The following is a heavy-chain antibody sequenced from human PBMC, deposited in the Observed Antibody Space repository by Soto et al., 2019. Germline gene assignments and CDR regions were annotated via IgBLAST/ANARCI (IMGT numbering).Heavy chain of an antibody. J-gene: IGHJ4*02. CDR2: ISVSGGST. V-gene: IGHV3-23*01. D-gene: IGHD5-18*01. Sequence: PGGSLRRSCAASGFTFSSYAMSWVRQAPGKGLEWVSAISVSGGSTYYADSVKGRFTISRDNSKNTLYLQMNSLRAEDTAVYYCATVPGIQLWFDYRGQGTLITVSS. CDR3: ATVPGIQLWFDY. CDR1: GFTFSSYA.